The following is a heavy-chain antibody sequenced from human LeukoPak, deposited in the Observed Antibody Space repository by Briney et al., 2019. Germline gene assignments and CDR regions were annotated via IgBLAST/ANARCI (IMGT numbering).Heavy chain of an antibody. CDR1: GGSFSGYY. CDR3: ASSRGGYSYGYEFDY. CDR2: INHSGST. J-gene: IGHJ4*02. V-gene: IGHV4-34*01. D-gene: IGHD5-18*01. Sequence: PSETLSLTCAVYGGSFSGYYWSWIRQPPGKGLEWIGEINHSGSTNYNPSLKSRVTISVDTSKNQFSLKLSSVTAADTAVYYCASSRGGYSYGYEFDYWGQGTLVTVSS.